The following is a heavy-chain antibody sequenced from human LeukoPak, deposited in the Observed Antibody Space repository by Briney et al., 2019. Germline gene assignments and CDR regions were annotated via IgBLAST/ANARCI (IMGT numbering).Heavy chain of an antibody. CDR1: GFTFGIYA. CDR2: IGPSGSNI. J-gene: IGHJ5*02. V-gene: IGHV3-21*05. Sequence: PGGSLRLSCAASGFTFGIYAMNWVRQAPGKGLEWVSYIGPSGSNIYYADSVKGRFTISRDNAKNSLYLQMNSLRAEDTAVYYCARDGGRSGSLDPWGQGTLVTVSS. D-gene: IGHD1-26*01. CDR3: ARDGGRSGSLDP.